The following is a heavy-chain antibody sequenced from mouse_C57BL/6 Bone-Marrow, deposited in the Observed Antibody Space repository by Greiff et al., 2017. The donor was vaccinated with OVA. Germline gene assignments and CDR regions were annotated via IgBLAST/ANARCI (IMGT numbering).Heavy chain of an antibody. CDR1: GFSLTSYG. CDR3: ARNSRYYGSSYGLAY. V-gene: IGHV2-2*01. D-gene: IGHD1-1*01. Sequence: QVQLKESGPGLVQPSQSLSITCTVSGFSLTSYGVHWVRQSPGKGLEWLGVIWSGGSTDYNAAFISRLSISKDNSKSQVFFKMNSLQADDTAIYDCARNSRYYGSSYGLAYWGQGTLVTVSA. CDR2: IWSGGST. J-gene: IGHJ3*01.